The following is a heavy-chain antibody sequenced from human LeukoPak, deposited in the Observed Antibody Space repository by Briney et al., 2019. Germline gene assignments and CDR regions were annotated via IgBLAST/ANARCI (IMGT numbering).Heavy chain of an antibody. V-gene: IGHV4-59*11. CDR2: IYYSGST. Sequence: SETLSLTCTVSGASISRHYWSWIRQPPGKGLEWIGYIYYSGSTDYNPSLRSRVTISADTSKNQFSLKLTSVTAADTAVYYCARPSAYGDYEHWYFDLWGRGTLVTVSS. D-gene: IGHD4-17*01. J-gene: IGHJ2*01. CDR3: ARPSAYGDYEHWYFDL. CDR1: GASISRHY.